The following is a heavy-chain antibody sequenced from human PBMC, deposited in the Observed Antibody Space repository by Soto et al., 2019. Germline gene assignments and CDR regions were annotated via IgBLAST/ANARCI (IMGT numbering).Heavy chain of an antibody. J-gene: IGHJ4*02. Sequence: ASVKVSCKASGYTFTSYGISWVRQATGQGLEWMGWISAYNGNTNYAQKLQGRVTMTTDTSTSTAYLELRSLRSDDTAVYYFARDGNTGYCSGGSCYEGFDYCGQGTLVTVSS. D-gene: IGHD2-15*01. V-gene: IGHV1-18*01. CDR3: ARDGNTGYCSGGSCYEGFDY. CDR2: ISAYNGNT. CDR1: GYTFTSYG.